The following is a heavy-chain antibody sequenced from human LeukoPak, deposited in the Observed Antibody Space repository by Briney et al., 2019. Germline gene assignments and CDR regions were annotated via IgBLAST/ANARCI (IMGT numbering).Heavy chain of an antibody. J-gene: IGHJ4*02. CDR3: ARQFGELSSFDY. D-gene: IGHD3-10*01. CDR1: GGSISSYY. V-gene: IGHV4-59*08. Sequence: APLSLTCTVSGGSISSYYWSWIRRPPGKGLEGIGYIDYSGTTNYNPSLKSRVTISLDASKNQFSLKLSAVTAADTAVYYCARQFGELSSFDYWGQGTLVTASS. CDR2: IDYSGTT.